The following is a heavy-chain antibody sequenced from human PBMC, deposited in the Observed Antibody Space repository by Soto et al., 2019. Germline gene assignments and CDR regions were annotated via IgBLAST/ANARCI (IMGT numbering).Heavy chain of an antibody. CDR2: TFPGNSET. J-gene: IGHJ4*02. V-gene: IGHV5-51*01. CDR3: ARSPRSSPYFDY. Sequence: GESLKISCKGSGYSFSNYWIGWVRQMSGKGLEWMAITFPGNSETRYSPSFQGHVTISVDRSISTAYLQWSSLKASDTAFYFCARSPRSSPYFDYWGQGALVTVSS. CDR1: GYSFSNYW. D-gene: IGHD6-13*01.